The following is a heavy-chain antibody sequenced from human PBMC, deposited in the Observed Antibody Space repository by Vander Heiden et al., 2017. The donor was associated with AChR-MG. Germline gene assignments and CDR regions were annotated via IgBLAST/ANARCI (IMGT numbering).Heavy chain of an antibody. V-gene: IGHV3-33*08. CDR3: ARVSGATGQYYYYGMDV. J-gene: IGHJ6*02. D-gene: IGHD1-26*01. CDR2: IWYDGSNK. CDR1: GFTFSSYG. Sequence: QVQLVESGGGVVQLGSVLSLACAPSGFTFSSYGMNWVRQDPGKGLEWVAVIWYDGSNKYYAESVKGRFTISRDNSKNTLYLQMNSLRAEDTAVYYCARVSGATGQYYYYGMDVWGQGTTVTVSS.